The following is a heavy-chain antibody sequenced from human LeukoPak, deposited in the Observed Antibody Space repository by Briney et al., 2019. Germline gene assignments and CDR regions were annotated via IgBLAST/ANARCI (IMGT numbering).Heavy chain of an antibody. Sequence: GGSLRLSCAASGFTFDDYAMHWVRQAPGKGLEWVSGISWNSGSIGYADSVKGRFTVSRDNAKNSLYLQMNSLRAEDMALYYCAKGYYYDSSGYDYWGQGTLVTVSS. D-gene: IGHD3-22*01. CDR2: ISWNSGSI. J-gene: IGHJ4*02. V-gene: IGHV3-9*03. CDR3: AKGYYYDSSGYDY. CDR1: GFTFDDYA.